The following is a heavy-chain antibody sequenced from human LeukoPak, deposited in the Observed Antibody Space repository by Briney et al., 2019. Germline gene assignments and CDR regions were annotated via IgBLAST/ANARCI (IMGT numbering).Heavy chain of an antibody. J-gene: IGHJ2*01. CDR1: GDSISSGDYY. CDR2: ISSSGST. V-gene: IGHV4-61*02. CDR3: ARDARGYYDILSTPWYFDL. D-gene: IGHD3-9*01. Sequence: SETLSLTCTVSGDSISSGDYYWSWIRQPAGKGLEWIGRISSSGSTNYNPSLKSRVTISVDTSKNQFSLKLSSVTAADTAVYYCARDARGYYDILSTPWYFDLWGRGTLVTVSS.